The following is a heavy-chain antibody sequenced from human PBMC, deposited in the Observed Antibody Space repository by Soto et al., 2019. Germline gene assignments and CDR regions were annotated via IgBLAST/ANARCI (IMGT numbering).Heavy chain of an antibody. J-gene: IGHJ5*02. CDR1: GGSISSSSYY. CDR3: ASGNEYNWNLRGWFDP. D-gene: IGHD1-7*01. V-gene: IGHV4-39*01. Sequence: QLQLQESGPGLVKPSETLSLTCTVSGGSISSSSYYWGWIRQPPGKGLEWIGSIYYSGSTYYNPSLKSRVTISVDTSKNQFSLKLSSVTAADTAVYYCASGNEYNWNLRGWFDPWGQGTLVTVSS. CDR2: IYYSGST.